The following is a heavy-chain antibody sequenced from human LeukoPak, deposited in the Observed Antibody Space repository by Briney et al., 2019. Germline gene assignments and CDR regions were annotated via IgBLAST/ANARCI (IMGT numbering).Heavy chain of an antibody. CDR3: SVTRYSGSYSLSYYFDY. Sequence: GASVKVSCKASGYTFRNFAISWVRQAPGQGLEWMGWISAYNGNTNYAQRVQGRVTMTTDTSTSTAYMELRSLRTDDTAMYYCSVTRYSGSYSLSYYFDYWGQGTLVTVSS. D-gene: IGHD1-26*01. CDR2: ISAYNGNT. CDR1: GYTFRNFA. J-gene: IGHJ4*02. V-gene: IGHV1-18*01.